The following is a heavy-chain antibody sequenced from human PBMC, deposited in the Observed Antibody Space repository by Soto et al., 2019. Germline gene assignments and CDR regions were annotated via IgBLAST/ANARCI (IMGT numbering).Heavy chain of an antibody. V-gene: IGHV3-23*01. CDR1: GFTFSTYA. CDR2: ISGSGGST. J-gene: IGHJ4*02. D-gene: IGHD3-3*01. Sequence: EVQLLESGGGLVQPGGSLRLSCAASGFTFSTYAISWVRQAPGKGLEWVSAISGSGGSTYYADSVKGRFTISRDNSKNTLYLQVNSLRAEDTGVYYCAKVYYNFWSGYDYWGQGALVTVSS. CDR3: AKVYYNFWSGYDY.